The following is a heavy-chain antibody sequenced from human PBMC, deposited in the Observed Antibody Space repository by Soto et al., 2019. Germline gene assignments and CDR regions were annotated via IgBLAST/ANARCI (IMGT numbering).Heavy chain of an antibody. CDR2: ISWNSGFI. J-gene: IGHJ4*02. D-gene: IGHD2-2*01. Sequence: GGSLRLSCAASGFTFDDYGMHWVRQAPGKGLEWVSGISWNSGFIGYAASLKGRLTISRDNAKNSLYLQMNSLRAEDTALYYCAKADCSSVSCYAFDYWGQGTLVTVSS. CDR1: GFTFDDYG. V-gene: IGHV3-9*01. CDR3: AKADCSSVSCYAFDY.